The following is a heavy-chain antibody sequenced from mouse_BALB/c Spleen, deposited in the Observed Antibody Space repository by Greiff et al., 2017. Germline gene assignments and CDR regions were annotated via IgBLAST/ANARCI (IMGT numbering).Heavy chain of an antibody. J-gene: IGHJ4*01. CDR3: ANYGSSAMDY. D-gene: IGHD1-1*01. V-gene: IGHV14-3*02. Sequence: VQLQQPGAELVKPGASVKLSCKASGYTFTSYWMHWVKQRPEQGLEWIGRIDPANGNTKYDPKFQGKATITADTSSNTAYLQLSSLTSEDTAVYYCANYGSSAMDYWGQGTSVTVSS. CDR1: GYTFTSYW. CDR2: IDPANGNT.